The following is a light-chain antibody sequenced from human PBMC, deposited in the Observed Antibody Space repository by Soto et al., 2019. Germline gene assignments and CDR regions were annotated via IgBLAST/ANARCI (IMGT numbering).Light chain of an antibody. CDR2: GNS. V-gene: IGLV1-40*01. CDR3: QSYDSSLSVV. CDR1: SSNIGAGYD. Sequence: QSVLTQPPSVSGVPGQRVTISCTGSSSNIGAGYDVHWYQQLPGTAPKLLIYGNSNRPSGVPDRFSGSKSGTSASLAIIGLQAEDEADYYCQSYDSSLSVVFGGGTKLTVL. J-gene: IGLJ2*01.